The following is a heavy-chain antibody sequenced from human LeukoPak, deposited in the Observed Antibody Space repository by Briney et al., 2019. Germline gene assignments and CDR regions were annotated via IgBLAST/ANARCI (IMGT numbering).Heavy chain of an antibody. CDR2: ISSSCSTT. J-gene: IGHJ3*02. CDR1: GFTFNSYE. CDR3: ARVYTRRLVRSYADAFDI. Sequence: QPGGSLRLLCAASGFTFNSYEMNCVRQAPGKGLEWVSYISSSCSTTYYADSVKGRFTISRDNAKNSLYLQMNILRAGNTAVFYFARVYTRRLVRSYADAFDIWGEGRMVTLSS. D-gene: IGHD3-16*01. V-gene: IGHV3-48*03.